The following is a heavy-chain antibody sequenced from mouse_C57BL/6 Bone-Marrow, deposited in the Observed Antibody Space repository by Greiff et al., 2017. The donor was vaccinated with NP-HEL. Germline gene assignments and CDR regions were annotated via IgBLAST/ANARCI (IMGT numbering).Heavy chain of an antibody. D-gene: IGHD2-5*01. CDR2: IYIGNGYT. CDR1: GYTFTSYG. V-gene: IGHV1-58*01. CDR3: ASAPYCINLYWYFDV. J-gene: IGHJ1*03. Sequence: EVQLQQSGAELVRPGSSVKMSCKTSGYTFTSYGINWVKQRPGQGLEWIGYIYIGNGYTEYTEKFKGKATLTSDTSSSTAYMQLSSLTSEYSALYFCASAPYCINLYWYFDVWGTGTTVTVSS.